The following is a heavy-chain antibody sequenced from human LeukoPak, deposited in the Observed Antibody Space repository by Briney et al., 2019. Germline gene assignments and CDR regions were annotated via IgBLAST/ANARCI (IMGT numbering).Heavy chain of an antibody. V-gene: IGHV4-59*08. CDR2: IYYSGST. J-gene: IGHJ4*02. D-gene: IGHD5-18*01. CDR3: ARHAAMLYFDY. Sequence: PSETLSLTCTVSGGSISSYYWSWIRQPPGKGLEWIGYIYYSGSTNYNPSLKSRVTISVDTSKNQFSLKLGSVIAADTAVYYCARHAAMLYFDYWGQGTLVTVSS. CDR1: GGSISSYY.